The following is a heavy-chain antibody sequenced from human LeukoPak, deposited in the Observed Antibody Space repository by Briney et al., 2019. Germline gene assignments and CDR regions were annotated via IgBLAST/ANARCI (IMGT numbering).Heavy chain of an antibody. CDR3: AKDMVRGVIITPVQH. CDR2: ISSASSTI. J-gene: IGHJ1*01. Sequence: GGSLRLSCAASGFTFSDYYMNWIRQAPGRGLEWVSYISSASSTIYYADSVKGRFTISRDNSKNTLYLQMNSLRAEDTAVYYCAKDMVRGVIITPVQHWGQGTLVTVSS. CDR1: GFTFSDYY. D-gene: IGHD3-10*01. V-gene: IGHV3-11*04.